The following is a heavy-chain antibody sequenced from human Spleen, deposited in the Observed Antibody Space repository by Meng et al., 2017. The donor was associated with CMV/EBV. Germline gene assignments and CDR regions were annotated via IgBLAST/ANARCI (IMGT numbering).Heavy chain of an antibody. CDR3: GRDLTGERDQ. CDR1: GFTFINYW. D-gene: IGHD7-27*01. V-gene: IGHV3-74*03. CDR2: INTDGSFT. J-gene: IGHJ4*02. Sequence: VEPRAAGGGPGASGGSLRLSFADSGFTFINYWMHWVRQVPGEGLVWVSRINTDGSFTSYADPVKGRFTISRDNAKNTLYLQMNSLRVDDSAVYYCGRDLTGERDQWGQGTLVTVSS.